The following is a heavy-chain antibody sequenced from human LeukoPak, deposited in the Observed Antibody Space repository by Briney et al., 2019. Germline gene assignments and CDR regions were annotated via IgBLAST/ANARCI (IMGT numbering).Heavy chain of an antibody. CDR3: ARADSSTITAY. J-gene: IGHJ4*02. CDR2: ISVYNGNT. D-gene: IGHD3-22*01. V-gene: IGHV1-18*01. CDR1: GYTFTNFG. Sequence: ASVKVSCKASGYTFTNFGISWVRQAPGQGLEWMGWISVYNGNTNYAQKVQDRVTMTTDTSTSTAYMELRSLRSDDTAVYYCARADSSTITAYWGQGTLVTVSS.